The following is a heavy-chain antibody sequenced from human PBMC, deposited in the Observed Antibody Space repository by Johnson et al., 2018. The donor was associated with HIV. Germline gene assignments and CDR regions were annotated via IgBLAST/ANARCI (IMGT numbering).Heavy chain of an antibody. D-gene: IGHD2-21*02. J-gene: IGHJ3*02. CDR2: IRYDGSNK. Sequence: QVHLVESGGGVVQPGRSLRLSCAASGFTFSSYPMNWVRQAPGKGLEWVAFIRYDGSNKYYADSVKGRFTISRDNSKNTLYLQMNSLRAEDTAVYYCAKDQYCGGDCYPDAFDIWGQGTMVTVSS. V-gene: IGHV3-30*02. CDR3: AKDQYCGGDCYPDAFDI. CDR1: GFTFSSYP.